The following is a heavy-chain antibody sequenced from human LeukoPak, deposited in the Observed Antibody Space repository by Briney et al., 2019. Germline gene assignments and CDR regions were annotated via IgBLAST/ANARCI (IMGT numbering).Heavy chain of an antibody. D-gene: IGHD5-18*01. J-gene: IGHJ4*02. CDR1: GFAFSDYS. Sequence: AGGSLRLSCAASGFAFSDYSMNWVRQAPGKGLKWVSYISSSDNTIHYADSVKGRFTISRDNAKNSLYLEMNSLRDEDTAVYYCARVHRGYSYGRLDYWGQGTLVTVSS. CDR2: ISSSDNTI. CDR3: ARVHRGYSYGRLDY. V-gene: IGHV3-48*02.